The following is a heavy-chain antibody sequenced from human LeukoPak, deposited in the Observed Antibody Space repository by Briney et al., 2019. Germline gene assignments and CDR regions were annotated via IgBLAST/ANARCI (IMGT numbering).Heavy chain of an antibody. CDR2: INWDGGST. V-gene: IGHV3-43D*03. D-gene: IGHD6-13*01. Sequence: GGSLRLSCAASGFTFDDYAMHWVRQAPGKGLEWVPLINWDGGSTYYADSVKGRFTISRDNSKNSLYLQMNSLRAEDTALYYCAKALSSSWYYFDYWGQGTLVTVSS. CDR3: AKALSSSWYYFDY. CDR1: GFTFDDYA. J-gene: IGHJ4*02.